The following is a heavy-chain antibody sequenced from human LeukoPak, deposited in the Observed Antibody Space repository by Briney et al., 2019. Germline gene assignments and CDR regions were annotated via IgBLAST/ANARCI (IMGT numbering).Heavy chain of an antibody. D-gene: IGHD1-26*01. CDR3: AKGSRRRELLQGPGWYFDL. CDR2: ISGSGGST. CDR1: GFTFSSYA. Sequence: PGGSLRLSCAASGFTFSSYAMSWVRQAPGKGLEWVSAISGSGGSTYYAASVKGRFTISRDNSKNTLYLQMNSLRAEDTAVYYCAKGSRRRELLQGPGWYFDLWGRGTLVTVSS. J-gene: IGHJ2*01. V-gene: IGHV3-23*01.